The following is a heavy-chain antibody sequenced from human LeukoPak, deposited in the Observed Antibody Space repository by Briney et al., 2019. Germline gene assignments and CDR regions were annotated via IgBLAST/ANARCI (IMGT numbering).Heavy chain of an antibody. V-gene: IGHV4-39*01. Sequence: SETLSLTCTVSGGSIRSSYYYWGWIRQPPGKGLEWIGSIYDSGSTYYNPSLKSRVTISVDTSKNQFSLKLNSVTAADTAVYYCARGGAARLHFQNWGQGTLVTVSS. CDR2: IYDSGST. CDR3: ARGGAARLHFQN. CDR1: GGSIRSSYYY. J-gene: IGHJ1*01. D-gene: IGHD6-6*01.